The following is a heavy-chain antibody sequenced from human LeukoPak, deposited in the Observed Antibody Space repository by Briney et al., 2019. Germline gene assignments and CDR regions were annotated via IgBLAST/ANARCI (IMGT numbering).Heavy chain of an antibody. CDR1: GYTLTELS. Sequence: SVKVSCKVSGYTLTELSMHWVRQAPGKGLEWMGGFDPEDGETIYAQKFQGRVTMTEDTSTDTAYMELSSLRSEDTAVYYCATVGYGYNYFDYWGQGTLVTVSS. CDR2: FDPEDGET. V-gene: IGHV1-24*01. D-gene: IGHD5-18*01. J-gene: IGHJ4*02. CDR3: ATVGYGYNYFDY.